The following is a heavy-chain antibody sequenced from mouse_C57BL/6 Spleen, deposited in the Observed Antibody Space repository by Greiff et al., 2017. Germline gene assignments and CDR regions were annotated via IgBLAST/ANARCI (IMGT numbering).Heavy chain of an antibody. CDR1: GFTFSSYA. CDR3: TRVSTVVAHYFDY. CDR2: ISSGGDYI. V-gene: IGHV5-9-1*02. Sequence: EVQRVESGEGLVKPGGSLKLSCAASGFTFSSYAMSWVRQTPEKRLEWVAYISSGGDYIYYADTVKGRFTISRDNARNTLYLQMSSLKSEDTAMYYCTRVSTVVAHYFDYWGQGTTLTVSS. J-gene: IGHJ2*01. D-gene: IGHD1-1*01.